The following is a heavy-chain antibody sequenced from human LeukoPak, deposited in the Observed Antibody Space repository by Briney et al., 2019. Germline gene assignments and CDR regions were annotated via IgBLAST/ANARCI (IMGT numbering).Heavy chain of an antibody. CDR3: ASEIVVVSPDAFDI. CDR2: TRNKANSYTT. Sequence: GGSLRLSCAASGFTFSDHYMDWVRQAPGKGLEWVGRTRNKANSYTTEYAASVKGRFTISRDDSKNSLYLQMNSLKTEDTAVYYCASEIVVVSPDAFDIWGQGTMVTVSS. CDR1: GFTFSDHY. V-gene: IGHV3-72*01. J-gene: IGHJ3*02. D-gene: IGHD3-22*01.